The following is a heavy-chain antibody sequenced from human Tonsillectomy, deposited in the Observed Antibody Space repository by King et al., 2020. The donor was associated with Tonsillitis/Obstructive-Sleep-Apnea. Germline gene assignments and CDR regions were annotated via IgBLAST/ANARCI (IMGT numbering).Heavy chain of an antibody. V-gene: IGHV3-20*04. CDR3: ARNYGDPEY. CDR2: IDWNGDTT. Sequence: VQLVESGGGVVRPGGSLRLSCAASGFTFDDFDMSWVRQAPGKGLEWVSGIDWNGDTTRYADSVKGRFTISRDNAKKSLYLQMSSLRAEDTAFYYCARNYGDPEYWGQGTLVTVSS. CDR1: GFTFDDFD. J-gene: IGHJ4*02. D-gene: IGHD4-17*01.